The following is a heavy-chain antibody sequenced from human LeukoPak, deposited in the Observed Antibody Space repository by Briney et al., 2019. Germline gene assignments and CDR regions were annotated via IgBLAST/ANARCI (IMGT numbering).Heavy chain of an antibody. D-gene: IGHD5-18*01. CDR3: ARVVDTAMDPPYFDY. CDR2: IYYSGST. Sequence: SETLSLTCTVSGGSISSYYWSWIRQPPGKGLEWIGYIYYSGSTNYNPSLKSRVTISVDTSKNQFSLKLSSVTAADTAVYYCARVVDTAMDPPYFDYWGQGTLVTVSS. V-gene: IGHV4-59*01. J-gene: IGHJ4*02. CDR1: GGSISSYY.